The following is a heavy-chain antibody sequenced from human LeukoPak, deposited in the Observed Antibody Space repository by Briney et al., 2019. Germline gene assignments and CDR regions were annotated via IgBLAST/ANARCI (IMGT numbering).Heavy chain of an antibody. Sequence: GGSLRLSCAASGFTFSSYAMSWVRQAPGKGLEWVSAISGSGGSTYYADSVKGRFTISRDNSKNTLYLQMNSLRAEDTAVYYCAKDSLVVTDPYPNWFDPWGQGTLVTVSS. CDR2: ISGSGGST. CDR1: GFTFSSYA. D-gene: IGHD3-22*01. J-gene: IGHJ5*02. CDR3: AKDSLVVTDPYPNWFDP. V-gene: IGHV3-23*01.